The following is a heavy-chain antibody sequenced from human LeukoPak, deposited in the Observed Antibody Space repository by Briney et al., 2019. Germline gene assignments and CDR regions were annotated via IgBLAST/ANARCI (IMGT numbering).Heavy chain of an antibody. CDR1: GFTFSSYS. V-gene: IGHV3-21*01. Sequence: GGSLRLSCAASGFTFSSYSMNWVRQAPGKGLEWVSSISSSSGYIYYADSVKGRVTISRDNSKNTLYLQMNSLRAEDTAVYYCAKDSTHYRVWDDYDSTGLTYWGQGTLVTVSS. CDR2: ISSSSGYI. D-gene: IGHD3-22*01. CDR3: AKDSTHYRVWDDYDSTGLTY. J-gene: IGHJ4*02.